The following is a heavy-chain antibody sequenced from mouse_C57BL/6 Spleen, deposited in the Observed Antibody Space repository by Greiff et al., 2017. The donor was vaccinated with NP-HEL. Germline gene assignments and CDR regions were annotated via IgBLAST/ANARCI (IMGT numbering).Heavy chain of an antibody. CDR1: GYTFTDYN. Sequence: EVQLQQSGPELVKPGASVKIPCKASGYTFTDYNMDWVKQSHGKSLEWIGDINPNNGGTIYNQKFKGKATLTVDKSSSTAYMELRSLTSEDTAVYYCARVGDSSGYDAMDYWGQGTSVTVSS. CDR3: ARVGDSSGYDAMDY. CDR2: INPNNGGT. D-gene: IGHD3-2*02. V-gene: IGHV1-18*01. J-gene: IGHJ4*01.